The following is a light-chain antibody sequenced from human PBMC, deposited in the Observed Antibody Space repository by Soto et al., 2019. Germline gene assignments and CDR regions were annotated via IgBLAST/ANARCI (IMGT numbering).Light chain of an antibody. CDR2: DVS. V-gene: IGLV2-14*01. J-gene: IGLJ1*01. CDR1: SSDVGGYNY. CDR3: SSYTSSSKGV. Sequence: QSVLTQPASVSGSPGQSSTISCTGTSSDVGGYNYVSWYQQHPGKAPKLMIYDVSNRPSGVSNRFPGSKSGNTASLTISGLQAEDEADYYCSSYTSSSKGVFGTGTKVTVL.